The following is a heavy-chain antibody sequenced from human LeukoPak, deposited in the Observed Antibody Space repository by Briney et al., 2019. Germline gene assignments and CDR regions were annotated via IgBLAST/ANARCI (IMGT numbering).Heavy chain of an antibody. Sequence: GGSLRLSCAASGFTFSSYSMNWVRQAPGKGLEWVAVISYDGSNKYYADSVKGRFTISRDNSKNTLYLQMNSLRAEDTAVYYCARDSLDRVAVAGRRAFDIWGQGTMVTVSS. CDR1: GFTFSSYS. CDR3: ARDSLDRVAVAGRRAFDI. J-gene: IGHJ3*02. V-gene: IGHV3-30*03. D-gene: IGHD6-19*01. CDR2: ISYDGSNK.